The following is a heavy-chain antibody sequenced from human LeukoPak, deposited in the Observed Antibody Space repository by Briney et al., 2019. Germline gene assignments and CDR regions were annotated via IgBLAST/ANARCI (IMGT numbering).Heavy chain of an antibody. J-gene: IGHJ4*02. Sequence: RASETLSLTCTVSGGSISSYYWSWIRQPAGKGLEWIGRIYTSGSTNYNPSLKSRVTMSVDTSKNQFSLKLSSVTAADTAVYYCARDRLRFLEWLPFDYGGQGTLVTVSS. CDR1: GGSISSYY. D-gene: IGHD3-3*01. CDR3: ARDRLRFLEWLPFDY. V-gene: IGHV4-4*07. CDR2: IYTSGST.